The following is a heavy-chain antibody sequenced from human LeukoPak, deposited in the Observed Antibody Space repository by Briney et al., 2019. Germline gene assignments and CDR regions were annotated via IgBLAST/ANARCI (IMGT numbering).Heavy chain of an antibody. D-gene: IGHD5-18*01. CDR3: AKDGPEYSYGPIDY. V-gene: IGHV3-21*01. Sequence: GGSLRLSCAASGFTFSSYSMNWVRQAPGKGLEWVSSISSSSSYIYYADSVKGRFTISRDNAKNSLYLQMNSLRAEDTAVYYCAKDGPEYSYGPIDYWGQGTLVTVSS. CDR2: ISSSSSYI. J-gene: IGHJ4*02. CDR1: GFTFSSYS.